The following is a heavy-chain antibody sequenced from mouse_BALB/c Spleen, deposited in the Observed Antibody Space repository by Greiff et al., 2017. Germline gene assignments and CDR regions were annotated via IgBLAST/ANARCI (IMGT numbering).Heavy chain of an antibody. CDR3: ARGDGYNWFAY. D-gene: IGHD2-3*01. V-gene: IGHV1S132*01. Sequence: QVQLQQSGAELVKPGASVKLSCKTSGYTFTSYWIQWVKQRPGQGLGWIGEIFPGTGTTYYNEKFKGKATLTIDTSSSTAYMQLSSLTSEDSAVYYCARGDGYNWFAYWGQGTLVTVSA. CDR2: IFPGTGTT. J-gene: IGHJ3*01. CDR1: GYTFTSYW.